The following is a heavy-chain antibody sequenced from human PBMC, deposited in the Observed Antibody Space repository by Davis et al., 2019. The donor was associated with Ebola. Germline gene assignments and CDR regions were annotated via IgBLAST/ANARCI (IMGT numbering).Heavy chain of an antibody. CDR1: RFTFSDYY. D-gene: IGHD5-24*01. CDR2: VFHTGDST. J-gene: IGHJ4*02. V-gene: IGHV3-43*02. Sequence: GESLKISCVASRFTFSDYYMSWIRQAPGKGLEWVSSVFHTGDSTHYADSVKGRFTISRDNSEKSLYLQMNSLRTEDIALYYCAKGSRVYGYNFDYFDYWGQGTLVTVSS. CDR3: AKGSRVYGYNFDYFDY.